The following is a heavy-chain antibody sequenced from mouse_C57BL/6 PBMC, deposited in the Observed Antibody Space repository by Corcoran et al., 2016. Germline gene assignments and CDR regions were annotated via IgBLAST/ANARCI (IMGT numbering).Heavy chain of an antibody. V-gene: IGHV1-81*01. CDR2: IYPRSGNT. Sequence: QVQLQQSGAELARPGASVKLSCKASGYTFTSYGISWVKQRTGQGLEWIGEIYPRSGNTYYNEKFKGKATLTADKSSSTAYRELRSLTSEDSAVYFCAREGLTGTGYAMDYWGQGTSVTVSS. CDR1: GYTFTSYG. CDR3: AREGLTGTGYAMDY. D-gene: IGHD4-1*01. J-gene: IGHJ4*01.